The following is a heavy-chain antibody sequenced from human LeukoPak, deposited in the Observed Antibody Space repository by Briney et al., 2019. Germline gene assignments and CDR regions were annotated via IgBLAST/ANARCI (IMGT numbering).Heavy chain of an antibody. Sequence: PGGSLRLSCAASGFSFSDFQMSWIRQAPGKGLEFISYISSSGDTMYYADSVKGRFTISRDNAKNSLYLQLNSLRAEDTAVYYCARLKRRPAYFDYWGQGTLVIVSS. CDR3: ARLKRRPAYFDY. V-gene: IGHV3-11*01. CDR2: ISSSGDTM. CDR1: GFSFSDFQ. J-gene: IGHJ4*02.